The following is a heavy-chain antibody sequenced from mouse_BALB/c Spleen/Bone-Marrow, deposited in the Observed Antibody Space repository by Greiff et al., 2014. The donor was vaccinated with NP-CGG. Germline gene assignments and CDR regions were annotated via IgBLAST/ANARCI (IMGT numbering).Heavy chain of an antibody. Sequence: QVQLQQSGAELARPGASVKLSCKASGYTFTSYWMQWVKQRPGQGLQWIGAFYPGDGGTRYTQRFKDKATLTADKSSSTAYMQLSSLASEDSAVYYCARAKRYGEMDYWGQGTSVTVSS. J-gene: IGHJ4*01. V-gene: IGHV1-87*01. CDR2: FYPGDGGT. CDR3: ARAKRYGEMDY. CDR1: GYTFTSYW. D-gene: IGHD2-14*01.